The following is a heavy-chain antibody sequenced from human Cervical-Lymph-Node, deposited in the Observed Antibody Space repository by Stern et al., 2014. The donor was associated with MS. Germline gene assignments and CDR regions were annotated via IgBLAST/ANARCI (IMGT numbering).Heavy chain of an antibody. CDR2: INPNSGDT. D-gene: IGHD1-26*01. J-gene: IGHJ4*02. V-gene: IGHV1-2*06. Sequence: QVQLVQSGAEVEKPGASVKVSCEASGYTFTGYFIHWVRQAPGQGLEWMGRINPNSGDTNYAQKFQGRVTMTRDTSMSTAYMELRTLRSDDTAVYYCARAVGATLNYWGQGTLVTVSS. CDR3: ARAVGATLNY. CDR1: GYTFTGYF.